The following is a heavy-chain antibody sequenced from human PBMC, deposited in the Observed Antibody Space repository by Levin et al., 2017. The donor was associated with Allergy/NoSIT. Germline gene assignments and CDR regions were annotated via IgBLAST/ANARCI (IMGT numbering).Heavy chain of an antibody. J-gene: IGHJ4*02. Sequence: PGGSLRLSCAASGFTFSSYGMHWVRQAPGKGLEWVAVISYDGSNKYYADSVKGRFTISRDNSKNTLYLQMNSLRAEDTAVYYCAKDYSSGTLGDYWGQGTLVTVSS. CDR1: GFTFSSYG. CDR3: AKDYSSGTLGDY. V-gene: IGHV3-30*18. CDR2: ISYDGSNK. D-gene: IGHD6-19*01.